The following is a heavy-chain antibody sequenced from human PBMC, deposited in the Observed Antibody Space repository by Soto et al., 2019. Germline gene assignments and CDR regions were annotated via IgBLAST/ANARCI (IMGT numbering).Heavy chain of an antibody. CDR3: ARDDCSGGSCSSSFSY. V-gene: IGHV1-2*04. J-gene: IGHJ4*02. CDR1: GYTFTGYY. Sequence: ASVKVSCKASGYTFTGYYMHWVRQAPGQGLEWMGWINPNSGGTNYAQKFQGWVTMTRDTSISTAYMELSRLRSGDTAVYYCARDDCSGGSCSSSFSYWGQGTLVTVSS. D-gene: IGHD2-15*01. CDR2: INPNSGGT.